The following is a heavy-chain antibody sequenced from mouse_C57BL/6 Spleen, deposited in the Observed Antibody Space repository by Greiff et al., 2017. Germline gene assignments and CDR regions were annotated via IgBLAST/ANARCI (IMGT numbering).Heavy chain of an antibody. D-gene: IGHD3-2*02. CDR2: IDPETGGT. J-gene: IGHJ4*01. CDR1: GYTFTDYE. Sequence: VQLQQSGAELVRPGASVTLSCKASGYTFTDYEMHWVKQTPVQGLEWIGAIDPETGGTAYNQKFKGKAILTADKSSSTAYMELRSLTSEDSAVYYYTRSGTRRLRLREDYAMDYWGQGTSVTVSS. V-gene: IGHV1-15*01. CDR3: TRSGTRRLRLREDYAMDY.